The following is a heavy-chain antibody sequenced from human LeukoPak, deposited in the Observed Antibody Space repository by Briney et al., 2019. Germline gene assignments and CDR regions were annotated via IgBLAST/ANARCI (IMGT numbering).Heavy chain of an antibody. V-gene: IGHV3-21*01. CDR3: ATDGRSSGWYGFDY. Sequence: GRSLRLSCAASGFTFSTYSMNWVRQAPGKGLEWVSSITSPVGRIYYADSLKGRITISRDNARSTLYLQMNSLRAEDTAVYYCATDGRSSGWYGFDYWGQGILVTVSS. CDR2: ITSPVGRI. CDR1: GFTFSTYS. J-gene: IGHJ4*02. D-gene: IGHD6-19*01.